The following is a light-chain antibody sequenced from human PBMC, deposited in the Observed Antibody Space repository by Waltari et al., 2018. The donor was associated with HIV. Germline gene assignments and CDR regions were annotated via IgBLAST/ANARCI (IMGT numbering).Light chain of an antibody. Sequence: IVLTQSPATPSLSPGERATLSRRASQRVSSYLAGYQQKPGQAPRLLIYDASNRATGIPARFSGSGSGTDFTLTISSLEPEDFAVYYCQQRSNWPPRLTFGGGTKVEIK. J-gene: IGKJ4*01. V-gene: IGKV3-11*01. CDR2: DAS. CDR3: QQRSNWPPRLT. CDR1: QRVSSY.